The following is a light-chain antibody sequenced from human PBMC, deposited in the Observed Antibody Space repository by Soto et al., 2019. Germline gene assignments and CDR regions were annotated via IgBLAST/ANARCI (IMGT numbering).Light chain of an antibody. CDR2: DVN. V-gene: IGLV2-11*01. CDR3: CSYAGSYTWV. J-gene: IGLJ3*02. CDR1: SSDVGSYNY. Sequence: QSVLTQPRSVSGSPGQSVTLSCTGTSSDVGSYNYVSWYQQHPGKAPKLMIDDVNKRPSGVPDRFSGSRSGNTASLTFSGLQAEDEADYYCCSYAGSYTWVFGGGTQLTVL.